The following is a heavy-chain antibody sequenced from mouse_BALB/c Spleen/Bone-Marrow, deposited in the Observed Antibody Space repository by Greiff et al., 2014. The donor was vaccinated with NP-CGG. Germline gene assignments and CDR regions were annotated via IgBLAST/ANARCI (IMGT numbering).Heavy chain of an antibody. D-gene: IGHD3-1*01. CDR3: ARQLGLRWAMDY. V-gene: IGHV5-12-2*01. Sequence: VQLKESGGGLVQPGGSLKLSCAASGFTFSSYTVSWVRQTPEKRLEWVAYISNGGGSTYYQDTVKGRFTISRDNAKNTLYLQMSSLKSEDTAMYYCARQLGLRWAMDYWGQGTSVTVSS. CDR2: ISNGGGST. CDR1: GFTFSSYT. J-gene: IGHJ4*01.